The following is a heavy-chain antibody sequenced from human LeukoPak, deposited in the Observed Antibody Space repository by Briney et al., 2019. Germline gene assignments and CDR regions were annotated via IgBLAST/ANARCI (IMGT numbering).Heavy chain of an antibody. CDR1: GGSFSGYY. D-gene: IGHD3-10*01. CDR2: INHSGST. CDR3: ARDHYYGSGSYGDYYYGMDV. V-gene: IGHV4-34*01. Sequence: PSETLSLTCAVYGGSFSGYYRSWIRQPPGKGLEWIGEINHSGSTNYNPSLKSRVTISVDTSKNQFSLKLSSVTAADTAVYYCARDHYYGSGSYGDYYYGMDVWGKGTTVTVSS. J-gene: IGHJ6*04.